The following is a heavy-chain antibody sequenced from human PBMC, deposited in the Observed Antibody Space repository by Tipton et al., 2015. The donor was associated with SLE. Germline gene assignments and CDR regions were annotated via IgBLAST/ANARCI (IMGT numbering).Heavy chain of an antibody. V-gene: IGHV4-61*09. CDR1: GGSISSGSYY. J-gene: IGHJ3*02. Sequence: TLSLTCTVSGGSISSGSYYWSWIRQPAGKGLEWIGHIYTSGSTNYNPSPKSRVTISVDTSKNQFSLKLSSVTAADTAVYYCARSFDAFDIWGQGTMVTVSS. CDR3: ARSFDAFDI. CDR2: IYTSGST.